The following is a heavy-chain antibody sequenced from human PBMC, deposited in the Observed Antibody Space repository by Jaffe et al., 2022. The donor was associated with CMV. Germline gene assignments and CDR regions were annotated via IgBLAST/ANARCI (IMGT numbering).Heavy chain of an antibody. CDR3: ARDHGSIAAAGISDVWPDY. Sequence: EVQLVESGGGLVQPGGSLRLSCAASGFTFSSYWMSWVRQAPGKGLEWVANIKQDGSEKYYVDSVKGRFTISRDNAKNSLYLQMNSLRAEDTAVYYCARDHGSIAAAGISDVWPDYWGQGTLVTVSS. V-gene: IGHV3-7*03. CDR1: GFTFSSYW. D-gene: IGHD6-13*01. CDR2: IKQDGSEK. J-gene: IGHJ4*02.